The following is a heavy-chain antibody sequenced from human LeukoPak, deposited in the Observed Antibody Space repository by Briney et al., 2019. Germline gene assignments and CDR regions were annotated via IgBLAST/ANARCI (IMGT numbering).Heavy chain of an antibody. CDR1: GFTFRDYN. Sequence: GGSLRLSCAASGFTFRDYNMNWVRQAPGKGLERVSYITDRGSTIHYAASVNGRFTISRDNAKNSLYLQMNSLRAEDSAVYYCARSIGLTGGGVDVWGRGTTVTVSS. J-gene: IGHJ6*02. CDR3: ARSIGLTGGGVDV. CDR2: ITDRGSTI. V-gene: IGHV3-11*01. D-gene: IGHD4-23*01.